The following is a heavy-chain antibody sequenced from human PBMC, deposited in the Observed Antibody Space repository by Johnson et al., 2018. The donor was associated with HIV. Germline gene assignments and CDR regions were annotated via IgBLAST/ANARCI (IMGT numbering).Heavy chain of an antibody. J-gene: IGHJ3*02. CDR2: VNWKADTT. CDR1: GFNLDDYG. V-gene: IGHV3-20*04. CDR3: AREGGGSNEDDAFDI. D-gene: IGHD1-26*01. Sequence: VQLVESGGTVVRPGGSLRLSCAASGFNLDDYGMSWVRQAPGKGLEWVFVVNWKADTTRYAGFVKGRFTISRDTAKKSLYLQMNSLRVEDTALYYCAREGGGSNEDDAFDIWGQGTMVTVSS.